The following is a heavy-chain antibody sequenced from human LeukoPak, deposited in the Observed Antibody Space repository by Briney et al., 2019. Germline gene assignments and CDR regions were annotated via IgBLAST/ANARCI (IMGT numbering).Heavy chain of an antibody. CDR3: ARVAQENTIFGVVITDYFDY. CDR2: INPNSGGT. V-gene: IGHV1-2*02. J-gene: IGHJ4*03. D-gene: IGHD3-3*01. CDR1: GYTFTGYY. Sequence: ASVKVSCKASGYTFTGYYMHWVRQAPGQGLEWMGWINPNSGGTNYAQKFQGRVTMTRDTSISTAYMELSRLRSDDTAVYYCARVAQENTIFGVVITDYFDYWGQGTMVTVSS.